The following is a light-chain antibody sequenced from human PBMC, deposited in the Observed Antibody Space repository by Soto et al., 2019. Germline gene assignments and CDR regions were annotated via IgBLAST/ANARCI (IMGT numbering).Light chain of an antibody. CDR2: TAS. CDR1: QSISTY. CDR3: QQNFGSPYT. V-gene: IGKV1-39*01. Sequence: DSQMTQSPSSLSASVGDRVTITCRASQSISTYVNWYQQKPGKVPKFLIYTASKLQSGVTSRFSGSGPGTDFPLTISSLEPEDFATYYCQQNFGSPYTFGQGTKLEIK. J-gene: IGKJ2*01.